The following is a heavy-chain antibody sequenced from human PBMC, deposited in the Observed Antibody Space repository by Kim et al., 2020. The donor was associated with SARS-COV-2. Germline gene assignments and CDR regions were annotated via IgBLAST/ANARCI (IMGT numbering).Heavy chain of an antibody. J-gene: IGHJ3*02. CDR2: ISGSGGST. Sequence: GGSLRLSCAASGFTFSSYAMSWVRQAPGKGLEWVSAISGSGGSTYYADSVKGRFTISRDNSKNTLYLQMNSLRAEDTAVYYCAKDRLARGSGSLDAFDIWGQGTMVTVSS. CDR3: AKDRLARGSGSLDAFDI. CDR1: GFTFSSYA. D-gene: IGHD3-10*01. V-gene: IGHV3-23*01.